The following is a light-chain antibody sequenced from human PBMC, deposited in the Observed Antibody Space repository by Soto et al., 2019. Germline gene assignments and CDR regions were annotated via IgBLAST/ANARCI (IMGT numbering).Light chain of an antibody. CDR2: DAS. Sequence: EFVLTQSPGTLSLTPGERATLSCRASQTVRNNYLAWYQQKPGQAPRLLIYDASSRATGIPDRFSGSGSGTDFTLTISRLEPEDFAVYSCQQYNNWPPITFGQGTRLEIK. J-gene: IGKJ5*01. V-gene: IGKV3-20*01. CDR1: QTVRNNY. CDR3: QQYNNWPPIT.